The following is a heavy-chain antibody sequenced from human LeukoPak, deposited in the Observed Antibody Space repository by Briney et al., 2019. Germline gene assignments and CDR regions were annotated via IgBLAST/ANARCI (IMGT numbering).Heavy chain of an antibody. V-gene: IGHV4-4*07. J-gene: IGHJ5*02. CDR1: GGSISSYY. Sequence: SETLSLTCTVSGGSISSYYWSWIRQPAGKGLEWIGRIYTSGSTNYNPSLKSRVTMSVDTSKSQFSLKLSSVTAADTAVYYCARVVAAGTGRWFDPWGQGTLVTVSS. CDR3: ARVVAAGTGRWFDP. D-gene: IGHD6-13*01. CDR2: IYTSGST.